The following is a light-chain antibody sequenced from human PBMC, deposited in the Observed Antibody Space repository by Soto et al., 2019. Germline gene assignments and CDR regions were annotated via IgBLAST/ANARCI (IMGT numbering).Light chain of an antibody. CDR3: LQYGTYPRT. J-gene: IGKJ1*01. CDR1: QSVRRSY. Sequence: VVVTLSQNTLSLSPADSATLSCSASQSVRRSYLAWYEQNAGQAPRLLIYGASSRATGIPDRFSGSGSGTDFTLTISRLEPEDFAVYYCLQYGTYPRTFGQGTKVDIK. CDR2: GAS. V-gene: IGKV3-20*01.